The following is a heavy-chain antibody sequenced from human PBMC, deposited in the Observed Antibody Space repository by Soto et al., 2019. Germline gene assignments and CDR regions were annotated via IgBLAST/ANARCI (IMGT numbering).Heavy chain of an antibody. V-gene: IGHV3-73*01. CDR1: GFTFNIAA. CDR2: IRNKANGYAT. Sequence: EVQLVDSGGGLVQPGGSLKLSCAASGFTFNIAAIHWVRQASGKGLEWVGLIRNKANGYATAYAASVRGRITVSRDDSKNMAFLEISSLKTEGTAVYYCARQGVALELDLWGQGTVVTVSS. D-gene: IGHD1-7*01. J-gene: IGHJ5*02. CDR3: ARQGVALELDL.